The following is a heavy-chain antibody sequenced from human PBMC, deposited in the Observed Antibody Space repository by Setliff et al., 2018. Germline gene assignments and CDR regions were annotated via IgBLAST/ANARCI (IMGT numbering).Heavy chain of an antibody. Sequence: ETLSLTCTVSGGSISSSSYYWGWIRQAPGKGLEWVSYISSSSSTIYYADSVKGRFTISRDDAKNSLYLQMNSLRAEDTAVYYCARDYTYYDFWSGPSSDAFDIWGQGTMVTVSS. D-gene: IGHD3-3*01. CDR2: ISSSSSTI. CDR3: ARDYTYYDFWSGPSSDAFDI. V-gene: IGHV3-48*01. J-gene: IGHJ3*02. CDR1: GGSISSSS.